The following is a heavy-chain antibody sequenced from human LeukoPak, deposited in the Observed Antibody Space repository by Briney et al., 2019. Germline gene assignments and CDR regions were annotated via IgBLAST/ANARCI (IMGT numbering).Heavy chain of an antibody. CDR3: ARGGYSSSWFRGYNWFDP. CDR1: GGSISSGGYY. V-gene: IGHV4-39*07. J-gene: IGHJ5*02. D-gene: IGHD6-13*01. Sequence: SETLSHTCTVSGGSISSGGYYWSWIRQPPGKGLEWIGEINHSGSTNYNPSLKSRVTISVDTSKNQFSLKLSSVTAADTAVYYCARGGYSSSWFRGYNWFDPWGQGTLVTVSS. CDR2: INHSGST.